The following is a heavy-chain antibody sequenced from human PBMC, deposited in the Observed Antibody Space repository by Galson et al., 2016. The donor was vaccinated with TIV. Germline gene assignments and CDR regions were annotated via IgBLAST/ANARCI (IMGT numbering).Heavy chain of an antibody. CDR2: INTATGDP. CDR3: ASLRYGNYYGVDV. V-gene: IGHV7-4-1*02. D-gene: IGHD3-9*01. J-gene: IGHJ6*02. CDR1: GYTFSIYG. Sequence: SVKVSCKASGYTFSIYGMTWVRQAPGQGLEWMGWINTATGDPTYAQGFTGRFVFSSDTSVSTTYLQISSLKAEDTAVYYCASLRYGNYYGVDVWGQGTTVTVAS.